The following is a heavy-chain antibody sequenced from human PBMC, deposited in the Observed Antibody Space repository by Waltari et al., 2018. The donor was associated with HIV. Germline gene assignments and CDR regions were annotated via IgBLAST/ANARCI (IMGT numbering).Heavy chain of an antibody. CDR1: GGSFSGYY. V-gene: IGHV4-34*01. J-gene: IGHJ4*02. CDR2: INHSGST. CDR3: AKGGGLVPSFDY. D-gene: IGHD2-2*01. Sequence: QVQLQQWGARLLKPSETLSLTCAVYGGSFSGYYWSWIRQPPGKGLEWIGEINHSGSTNYNPSLKSRLTISVDTSKNQFSLKLSSVTAADTAVYYCAKGGGLVPSFDYWGQGTLVTVSS.